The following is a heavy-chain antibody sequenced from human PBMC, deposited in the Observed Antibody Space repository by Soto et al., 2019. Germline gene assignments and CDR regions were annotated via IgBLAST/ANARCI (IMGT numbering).Heavy chain of an antibody. CDR1: GYSFTSYW. D-gene: IGHD3-10*01. CDR2: IYPGDSDT. J-gene: IGHJ6*03. CDR3: AGRLYGSGSDYYYYYMDV. V-gene: IGHV5-51*01. Sequence: GESLKISCKGSGYSFTSYWIGWVRQMPGKGLEWMGIIYPGDSDTRYSPSFQGQVTISADKSISTAYLQWSSLKASDTAMYYCAGRLYGSGSDYYYYYMDVWGKGTTVTVSS.